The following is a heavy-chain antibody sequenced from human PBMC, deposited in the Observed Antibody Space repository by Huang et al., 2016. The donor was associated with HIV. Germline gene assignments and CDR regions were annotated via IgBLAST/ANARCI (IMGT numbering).Heavy chain of an antibody. D-gene: IGHD6-19*01. CDR2: ISGRGDYT. J-gene: IGHJ4*02. V-gene: IGHV3-23*01. Sequence: WVSGISGRGDYTYYADSVKGRFTVSRDNFKNTLYLKMNSLRAEDTALYYCAKDLWYSSGWSFDYWGPGTLVTVSS. CDR3: AKDLWYSSGWSFDY.